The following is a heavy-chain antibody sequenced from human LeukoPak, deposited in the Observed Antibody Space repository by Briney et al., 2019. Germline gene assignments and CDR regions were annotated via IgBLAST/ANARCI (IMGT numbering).Heavy chain of an antibody. J-gene: IGHJ4*02. V-gene: IGHV3-30*18. D-gene: IGHD6-19*01. CDR1: GFTFNNYD. Sequence: GRSLRLSCAASGFTFNNYDMLWVRQAPGKGLEWVAVISYDGSNKYYADSVKGRFTISRDSSKNTLYLRMNSLRPEDTALYYCAKDLGGSGWYVNYWGQGTLVTVSS. CDR2: ISYDGSNK. CDR3: AKDLGGSGWYVNY.